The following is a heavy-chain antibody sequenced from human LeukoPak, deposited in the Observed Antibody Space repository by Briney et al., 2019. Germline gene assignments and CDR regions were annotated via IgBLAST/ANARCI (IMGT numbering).Heavy chain of an antibody. J-gene: IGHJ4*02. D-gene: IGHD6-13*01. V-gene: IGHV4-30-2*01. CDR2: IYHSGST. Sequence: PSETLSLTCTVSGGSISSGGYYWSWIRQPPGKGLEWIGYIYHSGSTYYNPSLKSRVTISVDRSKNQFSLKVSSVTAADTAVYYCARHEWGAAAARKFDYWGQGTLVTVSS. CDR1: GGSISSGGYY. CDR3: ARHEWGAAAARKFDY.